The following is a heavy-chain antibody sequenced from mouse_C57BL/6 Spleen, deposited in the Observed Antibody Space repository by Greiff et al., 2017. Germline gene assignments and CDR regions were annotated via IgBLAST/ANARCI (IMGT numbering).Heavy chain of an antibody. CDR2: IDPSDSYT. CDR3: ARIYGCSSVGAMDY. J-gene: IGHJ4*01. Sequence: QVQLQQPGAELVRPGTSVKLSCKASGYTFTSYWMHWVKQRPGQGLEWIGVIDPSDSYTNYNQKFKGKATLTVDTSSSTAYMQLSSLTSEDSAVYYCARIYGCSSVGAMDYWGQGTSVTVSS. D-gene: IGHD1-1*01. CDR1: GYTFTSYW. V-gene: IGHV1-59*01.